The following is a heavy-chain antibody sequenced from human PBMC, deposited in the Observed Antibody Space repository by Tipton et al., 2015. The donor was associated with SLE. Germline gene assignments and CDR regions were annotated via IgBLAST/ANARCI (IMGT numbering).Heavy chain of an antibody. CDR1: GGSFSGYY. J-gene: IGHJ4*02. CDR3: ARGRVGEQQLVYLSGSFDY. V-gene: IGHV4-34*01. CDR2: INHSGST. Sequence: TLSLTCAVYGGSFSGYYWSWIRQPPGKGLEWIGEINHSGSTNYNPSLKSRVTISVDTSKKQFSLKLSSVTAADTAVYYCARGRVGEQQLVYLSGSFDYWGQGTLVTVSS. D-gene: IGHD6-13*01.